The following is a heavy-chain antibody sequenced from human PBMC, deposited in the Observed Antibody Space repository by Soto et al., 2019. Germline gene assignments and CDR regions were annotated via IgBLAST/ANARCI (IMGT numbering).Heavy chain of an antibody. Sequence: EVQLVESGGGLVKPGGSLRLSCAASGFSISNAWMHWVRQAPGKGLEWVGRVKSKADGGTADYAAPVKGRFTISRDDSKNTQYLQMNSPKMEDTAVYYCNTYPDFWGGHTPLWGQGTLVTVSS. CDR2: VKSKADGGTA. CDR1: GFSISNAW. J-gene: IGHJ4*02. D-gene: IGHD3-3*01. CDR3: NTYPDFWGGHTPL. V-gene: IGHV3-15*07.